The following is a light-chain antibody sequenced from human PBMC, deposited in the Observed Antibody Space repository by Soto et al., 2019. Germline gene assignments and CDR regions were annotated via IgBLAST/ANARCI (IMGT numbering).Light chain of an antibody. Sequence: DIQMTQSPSSLSASVGDRVTITRRASQSISSYLNWYQHKPGQAPNLLIYAASTSQAGVPSRFRGSGSGTDFTLTISSLQPEDFATYFCQQSNSSPPTFGGGTKVDIK. J-gene: IGKJ4*01. CDR3: QQSNSSPPT. CDR1: QSISSY. CDR2: AAS. V-gene: IGKV1-39*01.